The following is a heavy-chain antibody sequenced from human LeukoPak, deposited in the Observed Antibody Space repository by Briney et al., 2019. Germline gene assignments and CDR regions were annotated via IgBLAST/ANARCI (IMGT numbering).Heavy chain of an antibody. J-gene: IGHJ4*02. V-gene: IGHV4-61*02. CDR1: GGSISSGGYY. CDR2: IYTSGST. D-gene: IGHD5-18*01. CDR3: ARQYSYGALLDY. Sequence: SQTLSLTCTVSGGSISSGGYYWSWIRQPAGKGLEWIGRIYTSGSTNYNPSLKSRVTISVDTSKNQFSLKLSSVTAADTAVYYCARQYSYGALLDYWGQGTLVTVSS.